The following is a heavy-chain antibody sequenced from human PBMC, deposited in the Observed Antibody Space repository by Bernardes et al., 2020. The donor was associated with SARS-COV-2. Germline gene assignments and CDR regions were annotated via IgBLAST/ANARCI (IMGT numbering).Heavy chain of an antibody. CDR2: INHAGST. CDR3: MRSKATRTDL. CDR1: GGSFSGYY. J-gene: IGHJ5*02. V-gene: IGHV4-34*01. Sequence: SEPLSLTCAVSGGSFSGYYWGWIRQPPGKGLEWIGEINHAGSTNYNPSLKSRVTISLDTSKNQFSLKVTSMTAADTALYYCMRSKATRTDLWGQGALVTVSS.